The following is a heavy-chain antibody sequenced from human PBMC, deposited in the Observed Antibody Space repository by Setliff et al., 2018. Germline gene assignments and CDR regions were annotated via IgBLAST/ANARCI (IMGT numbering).Heavy chain of an antibody. D-gene: IGHD2-2*01. CDR1: GGSFSGYY. CDR2: INHTGST. J-gene: IGHJ5*02. CDR3: ARGYCNSAGCFFAGWFDP. Sequence: SETLSLTCAVYGGSFSGYYWSWIRQPPGKGLELIGEINHTGSTNYNPTLKSRVTISVDTSKNQFSLRLSSVTAADTAVYYCARGYCNSAGCFFAGWFDPWGQGTLVTVSS. V-gene: IGHV4-34*01.